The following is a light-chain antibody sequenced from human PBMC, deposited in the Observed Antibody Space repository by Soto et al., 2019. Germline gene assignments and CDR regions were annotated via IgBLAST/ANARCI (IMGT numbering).Light chain of an antibody. V-gene: IGLV2-14*01. J-gene: IGLJ1*01. Sequence: QSALTQPASVSGSPGQSITISCTGTSSAVGGYNYVSWYQQHPGKAPKLMIYAVSNRPSGVSNRFSGSKSGNTATLTISGLQAEDEADYYCSSYTRSDIFVFGTGTKVTVL. CDR2: AVS. CDR1: SSAVGGYNY. CDR3: SSYTRSDIFV.